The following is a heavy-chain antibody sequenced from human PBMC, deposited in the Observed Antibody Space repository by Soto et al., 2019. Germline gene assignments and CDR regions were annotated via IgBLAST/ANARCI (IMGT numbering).Heavy chain of an antibody. Sequence: GASVKVSCKASGYTFTGYYMHWVRQAPGQGLEWMGWINPNSGGTNYAQKFQGWVTMTRDTSISTAYMELSRLRSDDTAVYYCARGLRFLEWLHAFDIWGQGTMVTVS. CDR3: ARGLRFLEWLHAFDI. V-gene: IGHV1-2*04. D-gene: IGHD3-3*01. CDR1: GYTFTGYY. CDR2: INPNSGGT. J-gene: IGHJ3*02.